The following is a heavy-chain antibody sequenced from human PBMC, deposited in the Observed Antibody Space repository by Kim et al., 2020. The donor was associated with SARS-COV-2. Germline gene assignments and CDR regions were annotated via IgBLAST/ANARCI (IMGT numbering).Heavy chain of an antibody. CDR2: TT. D-gene: IGHD6-6*01. J-gene: IGHJ4*02. V-gene: IGHV3-15*01. CDR3: TTGLIAARLD. Sequence: TTDYAAPVKGRFTISRDDSKNTLYLQMNSLKTEDTAVYYCTTGLIAARLDWGQGTLVTVSS.